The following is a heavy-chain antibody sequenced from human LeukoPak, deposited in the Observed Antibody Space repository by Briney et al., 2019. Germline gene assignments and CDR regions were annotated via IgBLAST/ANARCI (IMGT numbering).Heavy chain of an antibody. CDR1: GCSFSSYD. CDR2: IYYSGST. V-gene: IGHV4-59*08. CDR3: SKLYGSGSFSSDY. Sequence: KPSGTLCLTCTASGCSFSSYDWSWIRQPPGKGLEWIGDIYYSGSTNYNPSSKSGVTISLDTSSNQFSLKLSSVTAADTAVYYCSKLYGSGSFSSDYWGQGTLVTVSS. D-gene: IGHD3-10*01. J-gene: IGHJ4*02.